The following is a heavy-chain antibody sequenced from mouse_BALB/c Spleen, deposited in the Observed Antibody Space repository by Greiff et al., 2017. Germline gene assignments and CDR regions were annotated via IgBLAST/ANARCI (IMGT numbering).Heavy chain of an antibody. J-gene: IGHJ2*01. V-gene: IGHV5-15*02. CDR3: ARDRDGNGPFDY. D-gene: IGHD2-1*01. Sequence: DVKLVESGGGLVQPGGSRKLSCAASGFTFSDYGMAWVRQAPGKGPEWVAFISNLAYSIYYADTVTGRFTISRENAKNTLYLEMSSLRSEDTAMYYCARDRDGNGPFDYWGQGTTLTVSS. CDR1: GFTFSDYG. CDR2: ISNLAYSI.